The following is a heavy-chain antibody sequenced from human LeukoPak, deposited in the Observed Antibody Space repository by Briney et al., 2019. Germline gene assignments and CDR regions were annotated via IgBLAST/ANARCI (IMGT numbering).Heavy chain of an antibody. CDR3: ARALPHRRLMDTTMEQHWFDP. D-gene: IGHD5-18*01. V-gene: IGHV1-18*01. J-gene: IGHJ5*02. CDR1: GYSFTNYG. CDR2: ISAYNGNP. Sequence: ASVKVSCKTSGYSFTNYGISWVRQAPGQGLEWMGWISAYNGNPIYAQKFQGRVTMTRDMSTSTVYMELSSLRSEDTAVYYCARALPHRRLMDTTMEQHWFDPWGQGTLVTVSS.